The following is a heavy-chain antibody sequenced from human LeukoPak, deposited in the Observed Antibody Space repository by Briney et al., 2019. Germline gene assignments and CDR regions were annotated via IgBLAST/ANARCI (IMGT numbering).Heavy chain of an antibody. CDR3: ARLSRWFGDPPDY. V-gene: IGHV1-69*01. CDR1: GGTFSSYA. D-gene: IGHD3-10*01. Sequence: SVKVSCKASGGTFSSYAISWVRQAPGQGLEWMGGIIPIFGTANYAQKFQGRVTITADESTSTAYMELSSLRSEDTAVYYCARLSRWFGDPPDYWGQGTLVTVSS. J-gene: IGHJ4*02. CDR2: IIPIFGTA.